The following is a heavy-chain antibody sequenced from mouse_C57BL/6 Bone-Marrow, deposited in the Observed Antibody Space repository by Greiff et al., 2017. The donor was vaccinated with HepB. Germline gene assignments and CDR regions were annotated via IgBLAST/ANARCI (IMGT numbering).Heavy chain of an antibody. V-gene: IGHV1-62-2*01. J-gene: IGHJ2*01. D-gene: IGHD2-5*01. CDR3: ESHYSNFYYFDY. CDR1: GYTFTEYT. CDR2: FYPGSGSI. Sequence: VKLMESGAELVKPGASVKLSCTASGYTFTEYTIHWVKQRSGQGLEWIGWFYPGSGSIKYNEKFKDKATLTADKSSSTAYMELSRLTSEDSAVYSWESHYSNFYYFDYWGQGTTLTVSS.